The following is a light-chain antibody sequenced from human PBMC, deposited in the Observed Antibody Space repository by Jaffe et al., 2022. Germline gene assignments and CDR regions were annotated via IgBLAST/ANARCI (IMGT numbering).Light chain of an antibody. CDR1: QSISSW. V-gene: IGKV1-5*03. Sequence: DTQMTQSPSTLSASVGDRVTMTCRASQSISSWLAWYQQKPGQAPKLLIYKASHLETGVPSRFSGSGSGTEFTLTISSLQPDDFATYYCLQYNSYSWTFGQGTKVEIK. CDR2: KAS. CDR3: LQYNSYSWT. J-gene: IGKJ1*01.